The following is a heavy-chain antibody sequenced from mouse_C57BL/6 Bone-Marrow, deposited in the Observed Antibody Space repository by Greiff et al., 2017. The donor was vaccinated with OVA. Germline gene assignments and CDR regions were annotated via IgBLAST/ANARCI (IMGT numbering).Heavy chain of an antibody. CDR1: GYTFTSYT. D-gene: IGHD2-4*01. CDR2: INPSSGYT. J-gene: IGHJ3*01. Sequence: QLQQSGAELARPGASVKMSCKASGYTFTSYTMHWVKQRPGQGLEWIGYINPSSGYTKYNQKFKDKATLTADKSSSTAYMQLSRLTSEDSAVYYCAREDYDMAWFAYWGQGTLVTVSA. CDR3: AREDYDMAWFAY. V-gene: IGHV1-4*01.